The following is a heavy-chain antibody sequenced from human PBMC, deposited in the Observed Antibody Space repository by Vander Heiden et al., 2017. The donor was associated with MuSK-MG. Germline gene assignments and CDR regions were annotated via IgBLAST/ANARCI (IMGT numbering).Heavy chain of an antibody. V-gene: IGHV3-74*01. CDR3: ARDRGWNAFDM. D-gene: IGHD3-10*01. J-gene: IGHJ3*02. Sequence: EVQLVESGGGLVQPGGSLRLSCAASGFPFSDSWMHWARPAPGKGLVWVSRVNMDGSSTSYADSVKGRFTISRDNAKNTLSLQMNSLRVDDTAVYYCARDRGWNAFDMWGQGTMVTVSS. CDR1: GFPFSDSW. CDR2: VNMDGSST.